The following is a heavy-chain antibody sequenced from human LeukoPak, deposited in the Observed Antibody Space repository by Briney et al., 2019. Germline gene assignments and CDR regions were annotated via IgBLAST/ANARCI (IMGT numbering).Heavy chain of an antibody. D-gene: IGHD2-2*01. CDR2: IYYSGST. J-gene: IGHJ4*02. CDR3: ARQLGYCTSTSCYADKVDY. Sequence: SETLSLTCTVSGGSISSSSYYWGWIRQPPGKGLEWIGSIYYSGSTYYNPSLKSRVTIPVDTSKNQFSLKLSSVTAADTAVYYCARQLGYCTSTSCYADKVDYWGQGTLVTVSS. V-gene: IGHV4-39*01. CDR1: GGSISSSSYY.